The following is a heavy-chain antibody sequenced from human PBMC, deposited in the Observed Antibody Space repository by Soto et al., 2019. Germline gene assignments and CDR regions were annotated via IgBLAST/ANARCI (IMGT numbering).Heavy chain of an antibody. D-gene: IGHD4-4*01. Sequence: LSCAASGFTFSSYGMHWIRQLPGKGLEWIGYISNSGSTYYNPSLKSRVTISVDTSKNQFSLRVSSVTAADTAVYYCARAVYSNHVYWGQGTLVTVSS. V-gene: IGHV4-31*02. J-gene: IGHJ4*02. CDR1: GFTFSSYG. CDR2: ISNSGST. CDR3: ARAVYSNHVY.